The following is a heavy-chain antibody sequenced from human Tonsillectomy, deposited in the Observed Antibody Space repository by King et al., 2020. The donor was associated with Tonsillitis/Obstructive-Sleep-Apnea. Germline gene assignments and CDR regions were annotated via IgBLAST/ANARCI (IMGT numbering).Heavy chain of an antibody. Sequence: TLKESGPTLVKPTQTLTLTCTFSGFSLNTSGVGVDWIRQPPGKALEWLAVIYWDDDKRYSPSLKSRLTITKDTSKNQVVLTMTNIDPVDTATYHCAHRRHSSGHDYWGQGTLVTVSS. CDR2: IYWDDDK. V-gene: IGHV2-5*02. CDR3: AHRRHSSGHDY. CDR1: GFSLNTSGVG. J-gene: IGHJ4*02. D-gene: IGHD6-19*01.